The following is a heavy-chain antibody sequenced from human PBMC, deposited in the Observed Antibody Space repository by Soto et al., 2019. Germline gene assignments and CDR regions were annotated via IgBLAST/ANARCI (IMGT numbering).Heavy chain of an antibody. Sequence: QVQLQESGPGLVKPSGTLSLTCAVSGGSISSSNWWSWVRQPPGKGLEWIGEIYHSGSATYNPSLKSRVTIAVDKSKNQFSLKLSSVTAADTAVYYCARDRENYYDSSGYYRNPASGPLRIWGQGTMVTGSS. CDR1: GGSISSSNW. V-gene: IGHV4-4*02. CDR2: IYHSGSA. CDR3: ARDRENYYDSSGYYRNPASGPLRI. D-gene: IGHD3-22*01. J-gene: IGHJ3*02.